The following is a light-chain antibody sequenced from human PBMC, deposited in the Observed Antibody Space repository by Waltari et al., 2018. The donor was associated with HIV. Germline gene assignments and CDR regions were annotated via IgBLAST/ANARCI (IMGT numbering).Light chain of an antibody. Sequence: QSALTQPASVSGSPGQSITISCTGASSDIGGYNFVSWYQTHPGKAPKLMICDVSNRPSGVSNRFSGASAGYTASLTIAGLLAEDDADYYCSSYTSSSTLFGFGTGTKVTVL. J-gene: IGLJ1*01. CDR1: SSDIGGYNF. CDR2: DVS. V-gene: IGLV2-14*01. CDR3: SSYTSSSTLFG.